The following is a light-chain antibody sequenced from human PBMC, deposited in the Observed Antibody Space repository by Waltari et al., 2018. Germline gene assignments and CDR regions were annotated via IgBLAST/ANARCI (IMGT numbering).Light chain of an antibody. J-gene: IGKJ1*01. CDR2: GAS. CDR3: QQYDNWLGT. CDR1: QSIRSN. Sequence: EILMTQSPATRSVFPGERAIPSCRASQSIRSNLAWYQHKPGQAPRLLIYGASTRATGIPARFSGSGSGTEFTLTISSLQSEDFAVYFCQQYDNWLGTFGQGTKVEIK. V-gene: IGKV3-15*01.